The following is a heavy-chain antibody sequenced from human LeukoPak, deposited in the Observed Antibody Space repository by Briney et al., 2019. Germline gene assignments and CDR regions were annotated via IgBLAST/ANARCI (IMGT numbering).Heavy chain of an antibody. CDR3: ARRLEVSGWPY. CDR1: GGSISSSSYY. CDR2: IYYSGST. Sequence: SETLSLTCTVSGGSISSSSYYWGWIRQPPGKGLEWIGSIYYSGSTYYNPSLKSRVTISVDTSKNQFSLRLSSVTAADTAVYYCARRLEVSGWPYWGQGTLVTVSS. V-gene: IGHV4-39*07. J-gene: IGHJ4*02. D-gene: IGHD6-19*01.